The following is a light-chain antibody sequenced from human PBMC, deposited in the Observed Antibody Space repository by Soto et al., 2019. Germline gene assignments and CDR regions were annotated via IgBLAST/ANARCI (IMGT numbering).Light chain of an antibody. CDR1: SSDVGGYDY. V-gene: IGLV2-8*01. Sequence: QSALTQPPSASGSPGQSVTISCTGTSSDVGGYDYVSWYQQHPGKAPKLMIYEVTIRPSGVSDHFSGSKSGNTASLTVSGLQAEDEADYYCSSYTGGNPSYVFGTGTKLTVL. CDR3: SSYTGGNPSYV. CDR2: EVT. J-gene: IGLJ1*01.